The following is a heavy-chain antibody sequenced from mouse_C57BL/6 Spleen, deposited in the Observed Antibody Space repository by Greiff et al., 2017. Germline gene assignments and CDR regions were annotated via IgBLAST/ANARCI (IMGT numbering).Heavy chain of an antibody. CDR3: ARGGTTVVETYWYVDV. D-gene: IGHD1-1*01. Sequence: VKLMESGAELVKPGASVKLSCKASGYTFTSYWMHWVKQRPGRGLEWIGRIDPNSGGTKYNEKFKSKATLTVAKPSSTAYMQLSSLTSGDSAVYYCARGGTTVVETYWYVDVWGTGTTVTVSS. V-gene: IGHV1-72*01. CDR2: IDPNSGGT. CDR1: GYTFTSYW. J-gene: IGHJ1*03.